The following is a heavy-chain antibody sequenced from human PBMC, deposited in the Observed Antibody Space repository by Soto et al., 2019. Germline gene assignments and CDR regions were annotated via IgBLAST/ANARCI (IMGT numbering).Heavy chain of an antibody. CDR1: GFSFTNYA. CDR2: ISGSGGST. J-gene: IGHJ3*02. V-gene: IGHV3-23*01. D-gene: IGHD3-10*01. Sequence: PGGSLRLSCAASGFSFTNYAMSWVRQAPGKGPEWVSAISGSGGSTYYADSVKGRFTISRDNSKNTLYLQMNSLRDEDTAIYYCATRGTSYYDNWGQGTMVTVSS. CDR3: ATRGTSYYDN.